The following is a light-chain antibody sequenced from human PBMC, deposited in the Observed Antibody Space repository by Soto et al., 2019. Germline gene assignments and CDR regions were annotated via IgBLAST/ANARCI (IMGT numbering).Light chain of an antibody. J-gene: IGKJ1*01. CDR3: QQYGSSPT. V-gene: IGKV3-20*01. CDR2: GAS. CDR1: QSVSSSY. Sequence: EIVLTQSPGTLSLCQGERATLSCRASQSVSSSYLAWYQQKPGQAPRLLIYGASSRATGIPDRFSGSGSGTDFTLTISRLEPEDFAVYYCQQYGSSPTFGQGTKVEIK.